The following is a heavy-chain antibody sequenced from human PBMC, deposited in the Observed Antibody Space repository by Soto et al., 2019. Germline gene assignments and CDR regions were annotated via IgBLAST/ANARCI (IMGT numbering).Heavy chain of an antibody. CDR1: GFTFGDYA. CDR2: IRSKAYGGTT. D-gene: IGHD3-9*01. Sequence: GGSLRLSCTASGFTFGDYAMSWVRQAPGKGLEWVGFIRSKAYGGTTEYAASVKGRFTISRDDSKSIAYLQMNSLKTEDTAVYYCTRVDILTLYGMDVWGQGTTVTVSS. V-gene: IGHV3-49*04. J-gene: IGHJ6*02. CDR3: TRVDILTLYGMDV.